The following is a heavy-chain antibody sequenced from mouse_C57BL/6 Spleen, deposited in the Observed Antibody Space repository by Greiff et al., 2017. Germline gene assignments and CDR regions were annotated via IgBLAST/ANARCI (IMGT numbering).Heavy chain of an antibody. D-gene: IGHD1-1*01. V-gene: IGHV1-85*01. J-gene: IGHJ4*01. CDR1: GYTFTSYD. CDR2: IYPRDGST. CDR3: AKGGYYGSSLYAMDY. Sequence: QVQLQQSGPELVKPGASVKLSCKASGYTFTSYDINWVKQRPGQGLEWIGWIYPRDGSTKYNEKFKGKATLTVDTSSSTAYMELHSLTSEDSAVYFCAKGGYYGSSLYAMDYWGQRTSVTVSS.